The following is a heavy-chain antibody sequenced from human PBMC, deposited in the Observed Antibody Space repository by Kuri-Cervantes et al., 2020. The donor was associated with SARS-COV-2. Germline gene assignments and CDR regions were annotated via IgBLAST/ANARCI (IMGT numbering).Heavy chain of an antibody. V-gene: IGHV1-2*04. CDR1: GYTFTGYY. CDR2: INPNSGGT. Sequence: ASAKVSCKASGYTFTGYYMHWVRQAPGQGLEWMGWINPNSGGTNYAQKFQGWVTMTRDTSISTAYMELSRLRSDDTAVYYCARGLVVPAAPYYYGMDVWGQGTTVTVSS. J-gene: IGHJ6*02. CDR3: ARGLVVPAAPYYYGMDV. D-gene: IGHD2-2*01.